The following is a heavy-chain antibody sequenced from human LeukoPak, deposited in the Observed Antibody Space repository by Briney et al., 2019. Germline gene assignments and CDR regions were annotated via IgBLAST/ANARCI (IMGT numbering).Heavy chain of an antibody. V-gene: IGHV4-59*01. CDR3: ARDRYSGSRGAFDI. D-gene: IGHD1-26*01. Sequence: SEALSLTCTVSGVSISSYYWSWIRQPPGKGLEWIGYIYYSGSTNYNPSLKSRVTISVDTSKNQFSLKLSSVTAADTAVYYCARDRYSGSRGAFDIWGQGTMVTVSS. CDR2: IYYSGST. J-gene: IGHJ3*02. CDR1: GVSISSYY.